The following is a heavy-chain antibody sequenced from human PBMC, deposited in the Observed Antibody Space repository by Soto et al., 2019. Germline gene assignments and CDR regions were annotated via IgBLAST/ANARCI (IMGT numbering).Heavy chain of an antibody. CDR2: ISWNNRTI. J-gene: IGHJ3*02. Sequence: EVQLVESGGGLAQPGRSLRLSCEASQFTFGNDAMHWVRQAPGKGLEWVSGISWNNRTIGYADSVKGRFTISRDNDKNSLFLQMNGLRTADTALYYCARRLVTGTRAFDIWGQGTMVTVSS. D-gene: IGHD1-20*01. V-gene: IGHV3-9*01. CDR3: ARRLVTGTRAFDI. CDR1: QFTFGNDA.